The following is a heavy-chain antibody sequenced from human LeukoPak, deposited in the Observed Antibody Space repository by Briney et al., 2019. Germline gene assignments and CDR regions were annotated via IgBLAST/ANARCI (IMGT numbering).Heavy chain of an antibody. CDR1: GYTFTSYA. CDR2: INTNTGNP. V-gene: IGHV7-4-1*02. CDR3: ARDRTYYYDSSGYHFDY. J-gene: IGHJ4*02. D-gene: IGHD3-22*01. Sequence: ASVKVSCKASGYTFTSYAMNWVRQAPGQGFEWMGWINTNTGNPTYAQGFTGRFVFSLDTSVSTAYLQISSLKAEDTAVYYCARDRTYYYDSSGYHFDYWGQGTLVTVSS.